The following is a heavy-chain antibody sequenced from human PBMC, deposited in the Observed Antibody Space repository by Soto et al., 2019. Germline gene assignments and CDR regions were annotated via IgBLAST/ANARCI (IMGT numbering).Heavy chain of an antibody. CDR1: GFTFSSYA. J-gene: IGHJ6*02. CDR3: AKDQETTREEKTYGIQLSGDYYYYGMDV. V-gene: IGHV3-23*01. D-gene: IGHD4-17*01. CDR2: ISGSGGST. Sequence: GGSLRLSCAASGFTFSSYAMSWVRQAPGKGLEWVSAISGSGGSTYYADSVKGRFTISRDNSKNTLYLQMNSLRAEDTAVYYCAKDQETTREEKTYGIQLSGDYYYYGMDVWGQGTTVTVSS.